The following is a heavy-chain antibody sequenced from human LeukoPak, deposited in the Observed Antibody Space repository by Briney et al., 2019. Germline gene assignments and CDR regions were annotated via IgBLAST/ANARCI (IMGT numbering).Heavy chain of an antibody. V-gene: IGHV3-30*18. Sequence: GGSLRLSCAASGFTFSSYGMRWVRQAPGKGLEWVAVISYDGSNKYYADSVKGRFTISRDNSKNTLYLQMNSLRAEDTAVYYCAKSHTSGPGDYWGQGTLVTVSS. CDR2: ISYDGSNK. D-gene: IGHD6-19*01. J-gene: IGHJ4*02. CDR1: GFTFSSYG. CDR3: AKSHTSGPGDY.